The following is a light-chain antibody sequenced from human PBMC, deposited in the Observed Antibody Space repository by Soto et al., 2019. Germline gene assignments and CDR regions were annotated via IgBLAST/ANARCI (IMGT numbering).Light chain of an antibody. CDR1: QSVSSY. CDR2: DAS. J-gene: IGKJ3*01. CDR3: QQRSNWPPLFT. Sequence: EIVLTQSPATLSLSPGERATLSCRASQSVSSYLAWYQQKPGQAPRLLIYDASNRATGIPARFSGSGSGTDFTLSISSREPEDFAFYYCQQRSNWPPLFTFGPGTKVDIQ. V-gene: IGKV3-11*01.